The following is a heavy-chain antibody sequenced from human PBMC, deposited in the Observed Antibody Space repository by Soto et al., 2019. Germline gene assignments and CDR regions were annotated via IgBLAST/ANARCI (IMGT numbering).Heavy chain of an antibody. Sequence: QIQLVQSGPEVKKTGASVKVSCKASGYTFTTFGINWVRQAPGQGLEWMGCITAYDGKIKYAQNFQGRVTMTIDTPTSTCYLELMGLRSDDTAVYFCARGLTYVDFDFWGQGTLVDVSS. CDR1: GYTFTTFG. CDR3: ARGLTYVDFDF. D-gene: IGHD3-16*01. J-gene: IGHJ4*02. CDR2: ITAYDGKI. V-gene: IGHV1-18*01.